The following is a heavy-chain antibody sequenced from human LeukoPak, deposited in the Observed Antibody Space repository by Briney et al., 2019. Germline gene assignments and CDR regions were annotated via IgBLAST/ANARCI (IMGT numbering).Heavy chain of an antibody. CDR3: ASPSWGSGSYTN. CDR1: GGSISSSSYY. Sequence: SQTLSLTCTVSGGSISSSSYYWGWIRQPPGKGLEWIGSIYYSGSTYYNPSLKSRVTISVDTSKNQFSLKLSSVTAADTAVYYCASPSWGSGSYTNWGQGTLVTVSS. J-gene: IGHJ4*02. CDR2: IYYSGST. V-gene: IGHV4-39*01. D-gene: IGHD1-26*01.